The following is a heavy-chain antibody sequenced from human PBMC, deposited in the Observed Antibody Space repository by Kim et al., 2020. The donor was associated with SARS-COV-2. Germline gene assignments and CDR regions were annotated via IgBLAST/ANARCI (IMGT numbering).Heavy chain of an antibody. Sequence: GESLKISCKGSGYSFTSFWIGWVRQMPGKGLEWMGIIYPGDSDTRYSPSFQGQVTISADKSISTAYLQWSTLKASDTAMYYCARCGSSWYWYFDLWGRGTLVTVSS. D-gene: IGHD6-13*01. J-gene: IGHJ2*01. V-gene: IGHV5-51*01. CDR1: GYSFTSFW. CDR3: ARCGSSWYWYFDL. CDR2: IYPGDSDT.